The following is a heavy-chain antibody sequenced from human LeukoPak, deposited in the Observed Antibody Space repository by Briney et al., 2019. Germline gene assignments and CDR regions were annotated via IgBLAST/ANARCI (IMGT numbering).Heavy chain of an antibody. CDR2: SSGNGGSK. Sequence: GGSLRLSCSASGFTFSTRPMHWVRQAPGKGLEYVSGSSGNGGSKYYADYVKGRFTISRDNSKNTIYLQLSSLRPEDTAVYYCVNQISGWVYWGQGTLVTVSS. V-gene: IGHV3-64D*06. D-gene: IGHD6-19*01. J-gene: IGHJ4*02. CDR1: GFTFSTRP. CDR3: VNQISGWVY.